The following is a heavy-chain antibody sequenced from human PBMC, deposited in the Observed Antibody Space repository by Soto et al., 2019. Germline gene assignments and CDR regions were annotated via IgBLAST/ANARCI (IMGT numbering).Heavy chain of an antibody. Sequence: SETLSLTCTVSGGSISSYYWSWIRQPPGKGLEWIGYIYYSGSTNYNPSLKSRVTISVDTSKNQFSLKLSSVTAADTAVYYCARGLVLSEWQLEYYFDYWGQGTLVTVSS. CDR2: IYYSGST. J-gene: IGHJ4*02. V-gene: IGHV4-59*01. D-gene: IGHD6-13*01. CDR3: ARGLVLSEWQLEYYFDY. CDR1: GGSISSYY.